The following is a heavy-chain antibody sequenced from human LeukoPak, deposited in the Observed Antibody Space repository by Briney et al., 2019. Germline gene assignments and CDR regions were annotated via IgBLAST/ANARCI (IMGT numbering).Heavy chain of an antibody. V-gene: IGHV4-34*01. D-gene: IGHD5-18*01. CDR2: INHSGST. J-gene: IGHJ4*02. CDR1: GGSYSGYY. Sequence: KPSETLSLTCAVYGGSYSGYYWSWIRQPPGKGLEWIGEINHSGSTNYNPSLKSRVTISVDTSKNQFSLKLSSVTAADTAVYYCASTWWYSYGYSFGGAFDYWGQGTLVTVSS. CDR3: ASTWWYSYGYSFGGAFDY.